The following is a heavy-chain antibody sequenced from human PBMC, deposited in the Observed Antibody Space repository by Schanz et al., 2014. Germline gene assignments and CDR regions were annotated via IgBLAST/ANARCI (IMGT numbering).Heavy chain of an antibody. CDR1: GFTVTSYY. CDR3: ASLIGTTSAHFYGMDV. D-gene: IGHD1-7*01. V-gene: IGHV3-53*01. J-gene: IGHJ6*02. Sequence: EVQSVESGGGLVQPGGSLRLSCAASGFTVTSYYMSWVRQAPGKGLEWVSVIYSGDNTYYADSVKGRFTISRDNSKNTVYLQMNSLRAEDTAVYFCASLIGTTSAHFYGMDVWGQGTTVTVSS. CDR2: IYSGDNT.